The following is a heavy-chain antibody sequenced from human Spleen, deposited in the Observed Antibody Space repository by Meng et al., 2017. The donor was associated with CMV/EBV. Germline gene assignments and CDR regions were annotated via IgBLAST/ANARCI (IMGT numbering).Heavy chain of an antibody. CDR2: IYSGGITT. Sequence: FSSYAMSWVRQAPGKGLEWVSVIYSGGITTYYADSVKGRFTISRDDSKNTLYLQMNSLRAEDTAVYYCAKDWLGYGSGNHGAVGMDVWGQGTTVTVSS. D-gene: IGHD3-10*01. J-gene: IGHJ6*02. CDR3: AKDWLGYGSGNHGAVGMDV. CDR1: FSSYA. V-gene: IGHV3-23*03.